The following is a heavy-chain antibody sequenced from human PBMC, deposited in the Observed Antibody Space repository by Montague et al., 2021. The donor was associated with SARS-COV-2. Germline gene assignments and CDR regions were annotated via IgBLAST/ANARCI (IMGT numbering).Heavy chain of an antibody. CDR1: GGSFSGYY. V-gene: IGHV4-34*01. CDR3: ARGRPLMVRGVIGFDP. J-gene: IGHJ5*02. D-gene: IGHD3-10*01. CDR2: INHSGST. Sequence: SETLSLTCAVYGGSFSGYYWSWIRQPPGKGLEWIGEINHSGSTNYNPSLKSRVTISVDTSKNQFSLKLSSVTAADTAVYYCARGRPLMVRGVIGFDPWGQGTLVTVCS.